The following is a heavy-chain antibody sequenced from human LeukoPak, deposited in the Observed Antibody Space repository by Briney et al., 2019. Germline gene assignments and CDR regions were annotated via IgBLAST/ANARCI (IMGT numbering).Heavy chain of an antibody. Sequence: PGGSLRLSCAASGFTFSSYEMNWVRQAPGKGLEWVSYISSSGSTIYYADSVKGRFTISRDNAKNSLYLQMNSLRAEDTAVYYCARTRSSSWSTWGYYYYYYMDVWGKGTTVTISS. V-gene: IGHV3-48*03. J-gene: IGHJ6*03. CDR1: GFTFSSYE. D-gene: IGHD6-13*01. CDR3: ARTRSSSWSTWGYYYYYYMDV. CDR2: ISSSGSTI.